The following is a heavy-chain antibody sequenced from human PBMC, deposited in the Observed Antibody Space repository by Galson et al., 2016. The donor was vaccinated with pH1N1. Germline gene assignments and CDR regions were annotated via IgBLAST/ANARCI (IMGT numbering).Heavy chain of an antibody. J-gene: IGHJ4*02. Sequence: SLRLSCAASGFTFSSYWMSWVRQAPGKGLEWVANINQDGSVKYYVDPVKGRFTISRDNAKNSVYLQMHSLSAEDTAVSYCARVIAAAGSYWGQGTLVTVSS. CDR3: ARVIAAAGSY. CDR1: GFTFSSYW. D-gene: IGHD6-25*01. CDR2: INQDGSVK. V-gene: IGHV3-7*01.